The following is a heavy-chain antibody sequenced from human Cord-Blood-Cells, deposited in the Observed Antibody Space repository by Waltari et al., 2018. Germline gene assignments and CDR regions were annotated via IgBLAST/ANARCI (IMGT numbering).Heavy chain of an antibody. CDR2: MNPNSGNT. D-gene: IGHD3-16*02. V-gene: IGHV1-8*01. Sequence: GAEVKKPGASVKVSCKASGYTFTSYDINWVRQATGQGLEWMGWMNPNSGNTGHAQKFQGRVTMTRNTSISTAYMELSSLRSEDTAVYYCARGRPGYIWGSYRYYWYFDLWGRGTLVTVSS. CDR1: GYTFTSYD. J-gene: IGHJ2*01. CDR3: ARGRPGYIWGSYRYYWYFDL.